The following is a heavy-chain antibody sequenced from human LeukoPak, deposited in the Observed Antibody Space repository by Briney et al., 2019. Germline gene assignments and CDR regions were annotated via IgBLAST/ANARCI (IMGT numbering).Heavy chain of an antibody. CDR2: IKRDGSRK. Sequence: GGSLRLSCAASGFTFSSYAMSWVRQAPGKGLEWVANIKRDGSRKEYVDAVRGRFTISRDNAKNSVYLQMDSLRVEDTAVYFCARDQSPGEFGQYYDAFDIWGQGTLVTVSP. D-gene: IGHD3-10*01. CDR1: GFTFSSYA. V-gene: IGHV3-7*01. J-gene: IGHJ3*02. CDR3: ARDQSPGEFGQYYDAFDI.